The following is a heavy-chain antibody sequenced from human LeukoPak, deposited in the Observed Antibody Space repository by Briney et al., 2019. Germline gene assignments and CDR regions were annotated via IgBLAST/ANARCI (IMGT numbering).Heavy chain of an antibody. D-gene: IGHD2-2*01. V-gene: IGHV1-2*02. CDR2: INPNSGGT. CDR1: GYTFTGYY. CDR3: ARGGYCSSTSCYVIDY. J-gene: IGHJ4*02. Sequence: ASVKVSCKASGYTFTGYYMHWVQQAPGQGLEWMGWINPNSGGTNHAQKFQGRVTMTRDTSISTAYMELSRLRSDDTAVYYCARGGYCSSTSCYVIDYWGQGTLVTVSS.